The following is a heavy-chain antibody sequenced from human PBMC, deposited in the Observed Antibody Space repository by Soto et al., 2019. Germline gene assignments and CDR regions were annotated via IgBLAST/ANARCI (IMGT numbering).Heavy chain of an antibody. D-gene: IGHD1-26*01. CDR2: VSYVGENK. V-gene: IGHV3-30*01. CDR3: ARDGGKSGFYDAFDI. CDR1: GFSFRSYS. J-gene: IGHJ3*02. Sequence: VGSLTLSCSGSGFSFRSYSFNWVRAAPGRGLEWVSLVSYVGENKYYVESVKGRFTISRDNLKNTVYLQMDSLTADDTAVYYSARDGGKSGFYDAFDIWGQGTVVTVSS.